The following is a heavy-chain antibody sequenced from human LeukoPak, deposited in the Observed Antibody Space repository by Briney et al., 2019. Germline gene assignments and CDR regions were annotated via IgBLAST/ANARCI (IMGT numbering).Heavy chain of an antibody. CDR1: GYTFTGYD. D-gene: IGHD4-11*01. CDR3: ARDYSRYFDF. V-gene: IGHV1-2*02. Sequence: SVKVSCKASGYTFTGYDIYWVRQAPGQGLEWMGWINPNSGGTDYTQKFQGRVTMTRDTSISTAYMELSRLRSDDTAVYYCARDYSRYFDFWGQGTLVTVSS. CDR2: INPNSGGT. J-gene: IGHJ4*02.